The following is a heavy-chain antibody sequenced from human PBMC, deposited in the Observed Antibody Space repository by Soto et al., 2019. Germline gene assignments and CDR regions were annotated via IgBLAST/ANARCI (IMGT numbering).Heavy chain of an antibody. J-gene: IGHJ4*02. V-gene: IGHV4-4*07. D-gene: IGHD5-18*01. CDR1: GTSVSNYY. CDR2: IYTSGST. Sequence: PWETLSLTCSVSGTSVSNYYWSWIRQPAGKGLEHIGRIYTSGSTSYNPSLKSRVTMSMDTSQTQIYLNLTSVTAADTAVYYCARGGIQVSYAFDYWGQGIQVTVSS. CDR3: ARGGIQVSYAFDY.